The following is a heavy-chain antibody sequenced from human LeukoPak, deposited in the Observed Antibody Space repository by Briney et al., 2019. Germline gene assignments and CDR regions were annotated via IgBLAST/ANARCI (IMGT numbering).Heavy chain of an antibody. D-gene: IGHD5-24*01. J-gene: IGHJ2*01. CDR2: ISSSSSYI. CDR1: GLTFSSYS. CDR3: AREERDGYNYYWYFDL. V-gene: IGHV3-21*01. Sequence: GGSLRLSCAASGLTFSSYSMNWVRQAPGKGLESVSSISSSSSYIYYADSVKGRFTISRDNAKNSLYLQMNSLRAEDTTVYYCAREERDGYNYYWYFDLWGRGTLVTVSS.